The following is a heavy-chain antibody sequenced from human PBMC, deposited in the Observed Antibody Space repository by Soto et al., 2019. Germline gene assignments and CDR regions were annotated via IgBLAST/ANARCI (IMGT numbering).Heavy chain of an antibody. D-gene: IGHD3-3*01. CDR3: ARLPGTIFGVVRPFDY. V-gene: IGHV4-34*01. Sequence: SETLSLTCAVYGGSFSGYYWSWIRQPPGKGLEWIGEINHSGSTNYNPSLKSRVTISVDTSKNQFSLKLSSVTAADTAVYYCARLPGTIFGVVRPFDYWGQGTLVTV. CDR1: GGSFSGYY. CDR2: INHSGST. J-gene: IGHJ4*02.